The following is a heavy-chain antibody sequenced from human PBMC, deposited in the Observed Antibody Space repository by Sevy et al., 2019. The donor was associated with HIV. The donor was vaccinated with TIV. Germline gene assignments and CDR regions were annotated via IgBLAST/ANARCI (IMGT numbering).Heavy chain of an antibody. D-gene: IGHD5-18*01. V-gene: IGHV3-66*01. CDR1: GFTVNSNY. CDR2: IHSDDTT. Sequence: GGSLRLSCAASGFTVNSNYMTWVRQAPGKGLEGVSVIHSDDTTYHADSVKDRFTISRDNFKNTLYLHMSSLIAEDTAVYYCARGKSGYGYALNYWGQRTLVTVSS. J-gene: IGHJ4*02. CDR3: ARGKSGYGYALNY.